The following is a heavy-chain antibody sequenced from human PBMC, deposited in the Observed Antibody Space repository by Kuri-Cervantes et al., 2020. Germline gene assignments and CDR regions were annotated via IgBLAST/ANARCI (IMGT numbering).Heavy chain of an antibody. Sequence: GGSLRLSCAASGFTFSSYDMRWVRQAPGKGLEWVAVIWSDGSNKYCADSVKGRFTISRDNSKNSLYLQMNSLRAEDTAVYYCARDSLYITMVQGATAGRINWFDPWGQGTLVTVSS. CDR2: IWSDGSNK. J-gene: IGHJ5*02. D-gene: IGHD3-10*01. CDR1: GFTFSSYD. CDR3: ARDSLYITMVQGATAGRINWFDP. V-gene: IGHV3-33*01.